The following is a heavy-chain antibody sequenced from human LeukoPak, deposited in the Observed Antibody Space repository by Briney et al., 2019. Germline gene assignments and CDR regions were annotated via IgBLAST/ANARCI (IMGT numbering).Heavy chain of an antibody. V-gene: IGHV1-69*05. Sequence: EASVKVSCKASGGTFSSYAISWVRQAPGQGLEWMGGIIPIFGTANYAQKFQGRVTITTDESTSTAYMELSSLRSEDTAVYYCARGRVADTYYYYYYMDVWGKGTTVTVSS. CDR3: ARGRVADTYYYYYYMDV. CDR2: IIPIFGTA. J-gene: IGHJ6*03. D-gene: IGHD6-13*01. CDR1: GGTFSSYA.